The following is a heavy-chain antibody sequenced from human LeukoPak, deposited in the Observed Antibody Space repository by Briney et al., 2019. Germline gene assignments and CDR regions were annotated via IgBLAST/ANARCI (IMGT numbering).Heavy chain of an antibody. Sequence: SETLSLTCAVSGGSISSSNWWSWVRQPPGKGLEWIGEIYHSGSTNYNPSLKSRVTISVDTPKNHFSLQLSIVTAADTAVYYCARGGARESSSWYLIWQYYYYMDVWGKGTTVTVSS. CDR2: IYHSGST. V-gene: IGHV4-4*02. CDR3: ARGGARESSSWYLIWQYYYYMDV. CDR1: GGSISSSNW. D-gene: IGHD6-13*01. J-gene: IGHJ6*03.